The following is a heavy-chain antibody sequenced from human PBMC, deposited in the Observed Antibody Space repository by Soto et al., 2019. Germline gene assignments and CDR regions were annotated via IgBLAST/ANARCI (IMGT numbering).Heavy chain of an antibody. CDR2: IFSNDEK. J-gene: IGHJ5*02. V-gene: IGHV2-26*04. D-gene: IGHD6-13*01. CDR1: GFSLSNAGLG. Sequence: QVPVKESGHVLVKPTETLTLTCTVSGFSLSNAGLGVSWIRQPPGKALEWLAHIFSNDEKSYSTSLKTRLTVSKDTSKSQVVRTMTNMDPVDTATYYCASTSSTSWYWFDPWGQGTLVTVSS. CDR3: ASTSSTSWYWFDP.